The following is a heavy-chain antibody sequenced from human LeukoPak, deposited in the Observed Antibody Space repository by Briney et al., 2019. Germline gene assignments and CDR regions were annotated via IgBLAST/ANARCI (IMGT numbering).Heavy chain of an antibody. Sequence: SETLSLTCAVSGGSFSGYYWSWIRQPPGKGLEWIGSIYHSGSTYYNPSLKSRVTISVDTSKNQFSLKLSSVTAADTAVYYCARLGDIVVVPAVYFDYWGQGTLVTVSS. J-gene: IGHJ4*02. D-gene: IGHD2-2*01. CDR2: IYHSGST. CDR1: GGSFSGYY. V-gene: IGHV4-38-2*01. CDR3: ARLGDIVVVPAVYFDY.